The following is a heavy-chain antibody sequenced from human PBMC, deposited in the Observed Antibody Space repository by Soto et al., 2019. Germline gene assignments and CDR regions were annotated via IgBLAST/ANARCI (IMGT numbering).Heavy chain of an antibody. CDR1: GYTFTSYG. J-gene: IGHJ4*02. Sequence: ASVKVSFKASGYTFTSYGISWVRQAPGQGLEWMGWISTYNGDTHYTEKLQDRVTMTRDTSTSTAYMELRSLRSDDTAVYYCARSNGIAAAGPPFDYWGQGTLVTVSS. D-gene: IGHD6-13*01. CDR2: ISTYNGDT. V-gene: IGHV1-18*01. CDR3: ARSNGIAAAGPPFDY.